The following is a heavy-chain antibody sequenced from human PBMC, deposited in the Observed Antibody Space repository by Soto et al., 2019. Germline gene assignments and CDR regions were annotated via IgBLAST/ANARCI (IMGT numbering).Heavy chain of an antibody. V-gene: IGHV4-30-4*01. CDR3: ARGSAAKRYFDL. J-gene: IGHJ2*01. D-gene: IGHD5-18*01. Sequence: QVQLQESGPGLVKPSQTLSLMCTVSGVPISGSDYPWSWIRQSPGKGLEWIGYIFPSGATHYNSSLGSRITMSVETSKSQFSLRLTAVTAADTAVYFCARGSAAKRYFDLWGRGTLVTGSS. CDR2: IFPSGAT. CDR1: GVPISGSDYP.